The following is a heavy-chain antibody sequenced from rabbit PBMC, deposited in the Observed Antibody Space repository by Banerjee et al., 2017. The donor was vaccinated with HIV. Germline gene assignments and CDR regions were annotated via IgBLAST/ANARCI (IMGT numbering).Heavy chain of an antibody. CDR1: GFSFSSGYY. CDR2: INTGSRNA. V-gene: IGHV1S40*01. Sequence: QQLVESGGGLVKPGASLTLTCKASGFSFSSGYYMSWVRQAPGKGLEWIGCINTGSRNAYYASWVISRFTISKTSSTTVALHMTSLTAADTATYFCARDRGDWGYYFTLWGQGTLVTVS. J-gene: IGHJ4*01. D-gene: IGHD4-1*01. CDR3: ARDRGDWGYYFTL.